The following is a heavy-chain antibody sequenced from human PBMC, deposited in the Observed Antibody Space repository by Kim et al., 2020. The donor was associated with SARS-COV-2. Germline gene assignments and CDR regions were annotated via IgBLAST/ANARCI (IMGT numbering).Heavy chain of an antibody. Sequence: SETLSLTCAVYGGSFSGYYWSWIRQPPGKGLEWIGEINHSGSTNYNPSLKSRVTISVDTSKNQFSLKLSSVTAADTAVYYCARVQLWFGDPLTYFDYWGQGTLVTVSS. J-gene: IGHJ4*02. CDR1: GGSFSGYY. CDR2: INHSGST. CDR3: ARVQLWFGDPLTYFDY. D-gene: IGHD3-10*01. V-gene: IGHV4-34*01.